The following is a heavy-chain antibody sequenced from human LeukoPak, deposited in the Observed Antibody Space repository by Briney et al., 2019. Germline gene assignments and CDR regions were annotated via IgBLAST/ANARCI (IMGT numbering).Heavy chain of an antibody. CDR3: AREGLSAPNLICSGGSCYAVHYYYGMDV. CDR1: GYTFTSYG. J-gene: IGHJ6*02. Sequence: ASVKVSCKASGYTFTSYGISWVRQAPGQGLEWMGWISAYNGNTNYAQKLQGRVTMTTDTSTSTAYMELRSLRSDDTAVYYCAREGLSAPNLICSGGSCYAVHYYYGMDVWGQGTTVTVSS. CDR2: ISAYNGNT. D-gene: IGHD2-15*01. V-gene: IGHV1-18*01.